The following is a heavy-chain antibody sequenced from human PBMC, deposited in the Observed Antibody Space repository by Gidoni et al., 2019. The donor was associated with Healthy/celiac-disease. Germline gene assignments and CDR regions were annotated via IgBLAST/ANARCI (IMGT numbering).Heavy chain of an antibody. J-gene: IGHJ4*02. CDR3: AKGSSDFDY. CDR2: ISYDGSNK. D-gene: IGHD3-3*01. V-gene: IGHV3-30*18. Sequence: QAPGKGLEWVAVISYDGSNKYYADSVKGRFTISRDNSKNTLYLQMNSLRAEETAVYYCAKGSSDFDYWGQGTLVTVSS.